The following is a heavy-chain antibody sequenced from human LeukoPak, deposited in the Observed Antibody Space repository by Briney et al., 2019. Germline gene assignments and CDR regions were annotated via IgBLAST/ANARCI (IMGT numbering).Heavy chain of an antibody. CDR2: IYYSGST. CDR3: ARGGKYYDYVWGSYIFDY. J-gene: IGHJ4*02. CDR1: GDPMSRYY. D-gene: IGHD3-16*01. V-gene: IGHV4-59*01. Sequence: SETLSLTCTVSGDPMSRYYWSWIRHPPGKGLERIGYIYYSGSTNYNPSLKSRVNMSVDTSKNKFSLNLSSVTAADTAVYYCARGGKYYDYVWGSYIFDYWGQGTLVTVSS.